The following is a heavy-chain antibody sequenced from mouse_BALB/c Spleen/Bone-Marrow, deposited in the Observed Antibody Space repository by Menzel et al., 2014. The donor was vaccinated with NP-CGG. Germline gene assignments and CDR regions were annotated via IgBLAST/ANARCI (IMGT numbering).Heavy chain of an antibody. D-gene: IGHD2-4*01. J-gene: IGHJ3*01. Sequence: VQLQQSGAELARPGASVKMSCKASGYTFTSHTMHWVKQRPGQGLEWIGYINPSSGYTNYNQKFKDKATLTADKSSSTAYMQLSSLTSEDSAVYYCAREKGITFAYWGQGTLVTVSA. CDR2: INPSSGYT. V-gene: IGHV1-4*01. CDR3: AREKGITFAY. CDR1: GYTFTSHT.